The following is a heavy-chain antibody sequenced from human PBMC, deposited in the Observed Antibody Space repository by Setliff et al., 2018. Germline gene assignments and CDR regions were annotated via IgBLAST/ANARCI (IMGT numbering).Heavy chain of an antibody. D-gene: IGHD2-21*01. Sequence: GESLKISCAASGFTFSNYEMNWVRQAPGKGLEWISFISSSGNTIYYIDSVKGRFTISRDNTKASLYLQMNSLRPEDTAVYYCARDPEGGEFDIWGRGTLVTVSS. CDR1: GFTFSNYE. V-gene: IGHV3-48*03. CDR3: ARDPEGGEFDI. J-gene: IGHJ4*03. CDR2: ISSSGNTI.